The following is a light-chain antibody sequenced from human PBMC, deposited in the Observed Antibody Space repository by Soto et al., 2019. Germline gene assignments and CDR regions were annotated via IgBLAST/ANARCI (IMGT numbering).Light chain of an antibody. Sequence: EVVLNQSPATLSLSPGERATLSCRASQSVRTSLAWYQHKPGQAPRLVIYDASLRANGVPARFGGSGSGTDFTLTINSLEPEDFAVYYCQQRNVWPPITFGQGHDWRL. V-gene: IGKV3-11*01. CDR3: QQRNVWPPIT. CDR2: DAS. J-gene: IGKJ5*01. CDR1: QSVRTS.